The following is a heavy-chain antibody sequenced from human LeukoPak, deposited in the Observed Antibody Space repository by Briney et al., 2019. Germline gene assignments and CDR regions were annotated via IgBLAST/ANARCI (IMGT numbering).Heavy chain of an antibody. Sequence: SETQSLTCTVSGGSISSYYWSWIRQPPGKGLEWIGYIYYSGSTNYNPSLKSRVTISVDTSKNQFSLKLSSVTAADTAVYYCARDQDYYYGMDVWGQGTTVTVSS. V-gene: IGHV4-59*01. CDR2: IYYSGST. CDR1: GGSISSYY. J-gene: IGHJ6*02. CDR3: ARDQDYYYGMDV.